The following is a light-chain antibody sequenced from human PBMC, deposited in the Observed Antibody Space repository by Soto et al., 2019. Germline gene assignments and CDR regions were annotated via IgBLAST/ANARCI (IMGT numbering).Light chain of an antibody. CDR2: AAS. CDR1: QSISSY. J-gene: IGKJ2*01. CDR3: QQSYSTPYT. Sequence: DIQMTQSPSSLSASVGDRVTITCRASQSISSYLNWYQQKPRKAPKLLIYAASSLQSGVPSRFSGSGSATDFTLTISSLQTEDFATYYCQQSYSTPYTFGQGNKLEIK. V-gene: IGKV1-39*01.